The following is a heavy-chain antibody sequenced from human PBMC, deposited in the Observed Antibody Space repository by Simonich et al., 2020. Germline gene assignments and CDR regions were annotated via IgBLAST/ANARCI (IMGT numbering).Heavy chain of an antibody. CDR2: SNPIRGGT. V-gene: IGHV1-2*06. CDR1: GYTFTGYY. Sequence: QVQLVQSGAEVKKPGASVKVSCKASGYTFTGYYMHWVRQAPGQGLEWMGRSNPIRGGTNNGQKFQGRVTMTRDTSISTAYMELSRLRSDDTAVYYCARVEYSSSGYFDLWGRGTLVTVSS. CDR3: ARVEYSSSGYFDL. D-gene: IGHD6-6*01. J-gene: IGHJ2*01.